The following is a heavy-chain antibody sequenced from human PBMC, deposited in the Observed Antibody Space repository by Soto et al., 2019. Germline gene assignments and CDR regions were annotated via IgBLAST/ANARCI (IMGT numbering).Heavy chain of an antibody. CDR1: GYSFTSYW. V-gene: IGHV5-51*01. Sequence: GESLKISCKGSGYSFTSYWVGWVRQMPGKGLEWMGIIYPGDSDTRYSPSFQGQVTISADKSISTAYLQWSSLKASDTAMYYCARQGAEGSGSYYNFDYWGQGTLVTVSS. CDR3: ARQGAEGSGSYYNFDY. CDR2: IYPGDSDT. D-gene: IGHD3-10*01. J-gene: IGHJ4*02.